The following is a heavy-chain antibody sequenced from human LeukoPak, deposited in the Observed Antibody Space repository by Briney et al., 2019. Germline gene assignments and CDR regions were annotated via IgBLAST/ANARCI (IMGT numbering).Heavy chain of an antibody. D-gene: IGHD3-22*01. CDR3: ARQHYDTSLGYKWFDP. J-gene: IGHJ5*02. Sequence: PSETLSLTCAVYGESFSDDYWSWIRQPPGKGLEWIGEIHRSGSTNYNPSLKNRVTISVDTFRKQFSLKLTSVTAADAAVYYCARQHYDTSLGYKWFDPWGQGSLLTVSA. V-gene: IGHV4-34*01. CDR2: IHRSGST. CDR1: GESFSDDY.